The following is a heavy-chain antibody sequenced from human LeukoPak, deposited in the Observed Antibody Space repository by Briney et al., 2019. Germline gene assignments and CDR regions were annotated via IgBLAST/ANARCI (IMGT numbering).Heavy chain of an antibody. CDR1: GFTFSSYG. J-gene: IGHJ4*02. Sequence: GGSLRLSCAASGFTFSSYGMHWVRQAPGKGLEWVAIIWYDGSNKYYADSVKGRFTISRDNSKNTVYLQINSLRAEDTAVYYCARGSIDWQAVAFDCWGQGTLVTVSS. V-gene: IGHV3-33*01. CDR3: ARGSIDWQAVAFDC. D-gene: IGHD2-21*01. CDR2: IWYDGSNK.